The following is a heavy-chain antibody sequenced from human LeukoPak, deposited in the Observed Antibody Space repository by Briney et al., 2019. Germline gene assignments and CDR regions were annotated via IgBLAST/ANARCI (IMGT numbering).Heavy chain of an antibody. CDR2: IYYSGST. CDR3: ARDKLWLNWFDP. J-gene: IGHJ5*02. D-gene: IGHD5-18*01. CDR1: GGSISSSSYY. V-gene: IGHV4-39*07. Sequence: SETLSLTCTVSGGSISSSSYYWGWVRQPPGKGLEWIVSIYYSGSTYYNPSLKSRVTISVDTSKNQFSLKLSSVTAADTAVYYCARDKLWLNWFDPWGQGTLVTVSS.